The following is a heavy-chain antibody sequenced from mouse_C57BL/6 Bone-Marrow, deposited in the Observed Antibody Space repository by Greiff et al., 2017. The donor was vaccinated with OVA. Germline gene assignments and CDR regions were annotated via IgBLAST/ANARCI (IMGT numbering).Heavy chain of an antibody. CDR2: INPSSGYT. J-gene: IGHJ1*03. CDR3: ACSSYGWYCDV. V-gene: IGHV1-7*01. Sequence: VQLQQSGAELVKPGASVKLSCKASGYTFTSYWMHWVKQRPGQGLEWIGYINPSSGYTKYNQKFKDKATLTADKSSSTAYMQLSSLTYEDSAVYYCACSSYGWYCDVWGTGTTVTVSS. D-gene: IGHD1-1*01. CDR1: GYTFTSYW.